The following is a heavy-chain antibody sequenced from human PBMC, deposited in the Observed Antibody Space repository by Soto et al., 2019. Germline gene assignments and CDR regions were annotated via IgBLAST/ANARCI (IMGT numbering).Heavy chain of an antibody. D-gene: IGHD2-21*01. CDR3: ARAPFRTLFSYWYFDL. V-gene: IGHV4-30-4*01. CDR1: GGSISSDDYY. Sequence: QVQLQESGPGLVKPSQTLSLTCTVSGGSISSDDYYWSWIRHPPGKGLEWIGYIYYTGSTYYNPSLKSRVTISIDTSKNQFSLKLNSVTAADTAVYSCARAPFRTLFSYWYFDLWGRGTLVTVSS. CDR2: IYYTGST. J-gene: IGHJ2*01.